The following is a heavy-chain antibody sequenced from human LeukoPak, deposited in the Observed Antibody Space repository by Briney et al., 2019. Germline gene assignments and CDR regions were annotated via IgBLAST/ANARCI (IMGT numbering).Heavy chain of an antibody. CDR1: GGSFSGYY. CDR3: AREGVGDY. J-gene: IGHJ4*02. CDR2: INHSGST. V-gene: IGHV4-34*01. Sequence: SETLSLTCAVYGGSFSGYYWSWIRQPPGKGLEWMGEINHSGSTNYNPSLKSRVTISVDTSKNQFSLKLSSVTAADTAVYYCAREGVGDYWGQGTLVTVSS. D-gene: IGHD3-16*01.